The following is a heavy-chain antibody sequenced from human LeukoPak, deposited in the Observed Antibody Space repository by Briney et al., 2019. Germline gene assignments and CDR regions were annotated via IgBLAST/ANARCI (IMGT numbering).Heavy chain of an antibody. CDR3: AREMGWNYGDY. CDR2: IKKDGSEK. V-gene: IGHV3-7*05. Sequence: GGSLRLSCAASGFIFSTYWMTWVRQAPGKGLEWVANIKKDGSEKYYVDSVRGRLTISRDNAKNSLYLQMNSLRAEDTAVYYCAREMGWNYGDYWGQGTLVTVSS. J-gene: IGHJ4*02. D-gene: IGHD1-7*01. CDR1: GFIFSTYW.